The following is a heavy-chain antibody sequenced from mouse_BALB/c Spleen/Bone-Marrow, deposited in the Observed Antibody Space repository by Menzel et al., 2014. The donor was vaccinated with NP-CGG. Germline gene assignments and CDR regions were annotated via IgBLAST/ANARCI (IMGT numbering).Heavy chain of an antibody. D-gene: IGHD2-14*01. V-gene: IGHV1-69*01. CDR1: GHTFTDYW. J-gene: IGHJ3*01. CDR2: IDTSDSYT. Sequence: QVQLQQSGAELVMPGASVKMSCKASGHTFTDYWMHWVKQRPGQGLEWIGAIDTSDSYTSYNQKFKGKATLTVDESSSTAYMPLSSLTSEDSAVYYCARSDYRFDPLPYWGQGTLVTVSA. CDR3: ARSDYRFDPLPY.